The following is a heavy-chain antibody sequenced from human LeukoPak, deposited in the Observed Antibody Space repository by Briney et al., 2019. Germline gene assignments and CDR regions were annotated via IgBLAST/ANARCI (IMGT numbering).Heavy chain of an antibody. J-gene: IGHJ4*02. CDR3: ARTYYYDSSEGLDPYYFDY. V-gene: IGHV4-61*02. D-gene: IGHD3-22*01. CDR1: GGSISSGSYY. Sequence: SQTLSLTCTVSGGSISSGSYYWSWIRQPAGKGLEWIGRIYTSGSTNYNPSLKSRVTISVDTSKNQFSLKLSSVTAADTAVYYCARTYYYDSSEGLDPYYFDYWGQGTLVTVSS. CDR2: IYTSGST.